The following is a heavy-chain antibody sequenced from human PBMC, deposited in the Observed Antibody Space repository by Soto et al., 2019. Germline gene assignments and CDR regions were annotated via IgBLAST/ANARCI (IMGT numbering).Heavy chain of an antibody. CDR1: CGSIISDDYN. J-gene: IGHJ6*02. CDR3: ARGWDYYGMDV. Sequence: SETLSLTCTFSCGSIISDDYNWDWIRHRPGQDLEWIGNIYYRGNTNYNPSLKSRIIMTMDMSENQFSLTLTPVTAADRAVYYYARGWDYYGMDVWGQGTTVTVSS. D-gene: IGHD3-16*01. CDR2: IYYRGNT. V-gene: IGHV4-31*03.